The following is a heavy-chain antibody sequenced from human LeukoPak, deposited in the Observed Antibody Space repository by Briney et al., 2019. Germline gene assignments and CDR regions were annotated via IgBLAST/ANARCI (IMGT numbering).Heavy chain of an antibody. V-gene: IGHV3-7*03. CDR2: IKQDGSEK. J-gene: IGHJ4*02. CDR3: AREGDILTGYYPFDY. D-gene: IGHD3-9*01. Sequence: GGSLILSCAASGFTFSSYWMSWVRQAPGKGLEWVANIKQDGSEKYYVDSVKGRFTISRDNAKNSLYLQMNSLRAEDTALYYCAREGDILTGYYPFDYWGQGTLVTVSS. CDR1: GFTFSSYW.